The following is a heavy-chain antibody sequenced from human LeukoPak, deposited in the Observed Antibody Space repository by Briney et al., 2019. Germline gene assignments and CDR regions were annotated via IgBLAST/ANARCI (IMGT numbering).Heavy chain of an antibody. D-gene: IGHD1-26*01. CDR2: ISGGGTPT. V-gene: IGHV3-23*01. J-gene: IGHJ4*02. Sequence: PGGSLRLSCVVSGFTFSDYAMSWVRQAPGKGLEWVSAISGGGTPTFYADSVRGRFITSRDNSKNTLYLQMNSLRAEDTAVYYCAKRIVGAYYWGQGTPVTVSS. CDR3: AKRIVGAYY. CDR1: GFTFSDYA.